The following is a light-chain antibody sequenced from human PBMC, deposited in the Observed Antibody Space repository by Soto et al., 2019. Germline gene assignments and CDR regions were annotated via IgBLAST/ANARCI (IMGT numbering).Light chain of an antibody. Sequence: QSALTQPASMSGSPRQSITISCSGTSRDVGGYNSVCWYQQHPGRVPKLLIYEVTNRPSGVSSRFSGSKSGNTASLTISGLQAEDEADYYCSSYVSGNTVVFGGGTKLTVL. J-gene: IGLJ3*02. CDR1: SRDVGGYNS. CDR3: SSYVSGNTVV. V-gene: IGLV2-14*01. CDR2: EVT.